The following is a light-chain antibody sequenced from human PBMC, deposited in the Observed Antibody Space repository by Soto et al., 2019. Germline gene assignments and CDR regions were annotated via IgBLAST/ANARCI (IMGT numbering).Light chain of an antibody. CDR2: DVS. Sequence: QSALTQPASVSGSPGQSITISCTGTSSDVGGYNYVSWYQQHPGKAPKLMIYDVSNRPSGVSNRFSGSQSGNTASLTISGLQGEDEVDYYCSSHTRSVTRGFGGGTQLTVL. V-gene: IGLV2-14*03. CDR1: SSDVGGYNY. CDR3: SSHTRSVTRG. J-gene: IGLJ3*02.